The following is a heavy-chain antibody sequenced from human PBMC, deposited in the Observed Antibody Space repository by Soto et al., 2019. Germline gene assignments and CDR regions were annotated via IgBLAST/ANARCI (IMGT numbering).Heavy chain of an antibody. Sequence: PSETLSVTCAVYGGSFSGYYWSWIRQPPGKGLEWIGEINHSGSTNYNPPLKSRVTISVDTSKNQFSLKLSSVTAADTAVYYCARTYYDSSGYVSAFDIWGQGTMVTVSS. CDR3: ARTYYDSSGYVSAFDI. J-gene: IGHJ3*02. V-gene: IGHV4-34*01. CDR1: GGSFSGYY. D-gene: IGHD3-22*01. CDR2: INHSGST.